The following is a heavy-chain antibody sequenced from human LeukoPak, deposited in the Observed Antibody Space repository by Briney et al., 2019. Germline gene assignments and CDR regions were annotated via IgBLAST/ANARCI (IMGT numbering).Heavy chain of an antibody. CDR1: GFTFSDCG. D-gene: IGHD2-2*02. Sequence: GGSLRLSCAAYGFTFSDCGMHWARQAPGKGLEWVSFIYNDGRKQYYADSLKGRFTISRDNSKNTLYLQMNSPRAEDTALYYCAKGVAVGAFAIGFWGQGTLVTVSS. CDR2: IYNDGRKQ. J-gene: IGHJ4*02. CDR3: AKGVAVGAFAIGF. V-gene: IGHV3-30*02.